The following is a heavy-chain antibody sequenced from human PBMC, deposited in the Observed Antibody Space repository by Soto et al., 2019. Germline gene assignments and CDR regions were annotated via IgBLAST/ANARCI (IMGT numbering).Heavy chain of an antibody. J-gene: IGHJ6*02. CDR1: GFSLSNYW. Sequence: GGSLRLSCAVSGFSLSNYWMHWVRQDPEKGLVWVSRINCDGRSTSYADSVKGRFTISRDNAKNTLYLHMDSLRAEDTAVYYCARGGRYRENYYFGMDVWGQGTTVTVSS. D-gene: IGHD1-26*01. CDR3: ARGGRYRENYYFGMDV. V-gene: IGHV3-74*01. CDR2: INCDGRST.